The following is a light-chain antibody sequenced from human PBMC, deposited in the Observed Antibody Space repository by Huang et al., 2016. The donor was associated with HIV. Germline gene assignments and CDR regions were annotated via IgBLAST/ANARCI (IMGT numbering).Light chain of an antibody. V-gene: IGKV1-33*01. CDR2: AAS. J-gene: IGKJ1*01. CDR3: QQYDNLPWT. CDR1: QDISTY. Sequence: DIQMTQSPSSLSASVGDRVTITCQASQDISTYLNWYQQKPGNAPKVLIYAASNLERGVPSRLSGSGSGTDFTFTISSLQPGDIATYYCQQYDNLPWTFGQGTKVEIK.